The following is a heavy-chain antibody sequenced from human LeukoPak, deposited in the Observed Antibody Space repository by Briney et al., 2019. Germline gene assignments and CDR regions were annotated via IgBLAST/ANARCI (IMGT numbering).Heavy chain of an antibody. Sequence: GGSLRLSCAASGFTFSSYWMHWVRQAPGKGLVWVSRIDGDGTTTNYADSVKGRFTISRDNAKNTLYLQINSLSAEDTAVYYCARGAGITIVRGVIRILDYYYYMDVWGKGTTVTVSS. D-gene: IGHD3-10*01. J-gene: IGHJ6*03. CDR1: GFTFSSYW. V-gene: IGHV3-74*01. CDR2: IDGDGTTT. CDR3: ARGAGITIVRGVIRILDYYYYMDV.